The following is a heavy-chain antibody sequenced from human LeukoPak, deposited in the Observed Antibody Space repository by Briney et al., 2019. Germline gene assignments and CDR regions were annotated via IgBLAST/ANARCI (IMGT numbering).Heavy chain of an antibody. CDR1: GGSISSSSYY. Sequence: SETLSLTCTVSGGSISSSSYYWGWIRQPPGKGLEWIGSIYYSGSTYYNPSLKSRVTISVDTSKNQFSLKLSSVTAADTAVYYCAGGAYCGGDCRPAFDYWGQGTLVTVSS. CDR2: IYYSGST. CDR3: AGGAYCGGDCRPAFDY. V-gene: IGHV4-39*01. J-gene: IGHJ4*02. D-gene: IGHD2-21*02.